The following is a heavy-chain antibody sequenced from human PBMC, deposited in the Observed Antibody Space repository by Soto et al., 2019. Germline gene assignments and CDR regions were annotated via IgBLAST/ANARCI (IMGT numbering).Heavy chain of an antibody. CDR2: INPNSGGT. V-gene: IGHV1-2*04. Sequence: ASVKVSCKASGYTFTGYYMHWVRQAPGQGLEWMGWINPNSGGTNYAQKFQGWVTMTRDTSISTAYMELSRLRSDDTAGYYCARDLTSARLGELSPSGWFDPWGQGTLVTVSS. CDR1: GYTFTGYY. CDR3: ARDLTSARLGELSPSGWFDP. J-gene: IGHJ5*02. D-gene: IGHD3-16*02.